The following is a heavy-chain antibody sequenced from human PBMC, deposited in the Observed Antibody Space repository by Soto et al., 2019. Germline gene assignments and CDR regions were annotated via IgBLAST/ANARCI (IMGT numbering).Heavy chain of an antibody. J-gene: IGHJ4*02. CDR2: ISAYNGNT. CDR3: ARDRGYVDTAMVNSDY. D-gene: IGHD5-18*01. CDR1: GYTFTSYG. V-gene: IGHV1-18*01. Sequence: QVQLVQSGAEVKKPGASVKVSCKASGYTFTSYGISWVRQAPGQGLEWMGWISAYNGNTNYAQKLQGRVTMTTDTXTXXAYRELRSLRSDDTAVYYCARDRGYVDTAMVNSDYWGQGTLVTVSS.